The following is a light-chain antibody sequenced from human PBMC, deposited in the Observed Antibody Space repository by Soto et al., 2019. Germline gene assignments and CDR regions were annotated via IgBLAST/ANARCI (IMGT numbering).Light chain of an antibody. V-gene: IGKV1-5*03. CDR3: QHYNSYSEA. CDR2: KAS. Sequence: DIQMTQSPSTLSAPVGDTVTITCRASQTISSWLAWYQQKPGKAPKLLIYKASSLESGVPSRFSGSGSGTEFTLTISSLQPDDFATYYCQHYNSYSEAFGQGTKVDI. J-gene: IGKJ1*01. CDR1: QTISSW.